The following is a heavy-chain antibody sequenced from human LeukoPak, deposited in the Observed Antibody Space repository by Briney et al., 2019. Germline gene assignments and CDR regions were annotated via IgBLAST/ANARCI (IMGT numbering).Heavy chain of an antibody. Sequence: GGSLRLSCAASGFTFSSYAMSWVRQAPGKGLEWVSAISGSGGSTYYADSVKGRFTISRDNSKNTLYLQMNSLRAEDTAVYYCARSPSYNWNYYYYGMDVWGQGTTVTVSS. J-gene: IGHJ6*02. CDR2: ISGSGGST. D-gene: IGHD1-20*01. CDR1: GFTFSSYA. V-gene: IGHV3-23*01. CDR3: ARSPSYNWNYYYYGMDV.